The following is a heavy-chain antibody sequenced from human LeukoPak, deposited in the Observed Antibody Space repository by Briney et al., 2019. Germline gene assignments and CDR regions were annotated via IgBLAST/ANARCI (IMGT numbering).Heavy chain of an antibody. CDR2: ILHDGSYT. V-gene: IGHV3-30-3*01. D-gene: IGHD5/OR15-5a*01. CDR1: GFTFSTYA. CDR3: ARDLPWFDP. J-gene: IGHJ5*02. Sequence: GGSLRLSCAASGFTFSTYAMHWVRQAPGKGLGWVGVILHDGSYTDYGDSVKGRFTPSRENSKNTLYLQMNSLRAEDTAVYYCARDLPWFDPWGQGTLVTVSS.